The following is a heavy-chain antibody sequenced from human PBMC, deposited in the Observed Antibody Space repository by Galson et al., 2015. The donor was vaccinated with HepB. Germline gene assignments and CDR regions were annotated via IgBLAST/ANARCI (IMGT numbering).Heavy chain of an antibody. Sequence: SLRLSCAASGFTFSRYAVHWVRQAPGKGLEWVAVISYDGSTAYYADSVKGRFTISRDNSKNTVYLQMTSLRPEDTAVYYCDGRYYDSSAYVDYWGQGTLVTVSS. J-gene: IGHJ4*02. CDR3: DGRYYDSSAYVDY. CDR1: GFTFSRYA. V-gene: IGHV3-30-3*01. CDR2: ISYDGSTA. D-gene: IGHD3-22*01.